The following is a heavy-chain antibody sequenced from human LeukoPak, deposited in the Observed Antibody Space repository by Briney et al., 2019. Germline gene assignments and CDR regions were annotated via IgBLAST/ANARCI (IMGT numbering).Heavy chain of an antibody. D-gene: IGHD3-10*01. V-gene: IGHV3-33*01. CDR3: VRASGSFDY. CDR2: IWSDGSHR. CDR1: GFTFSDYG. J-gene: IGHJ4*02. Sequence: QPGGSLRLSCAASGFTFSDYGIHWVRQAPGKGLEWVAVIWSDGSHRYYADSVKDRFTISRDNSKNTLWLQMNSLRVEDTAVYYCVRASGSFDYWGQGTLATVSS.